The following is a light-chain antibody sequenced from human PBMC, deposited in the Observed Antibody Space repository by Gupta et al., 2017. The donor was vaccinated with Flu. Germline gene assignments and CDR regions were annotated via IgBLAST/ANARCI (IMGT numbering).Light chain of an antibody. CDR3: QQYRDWPLT. Sequence: PATLSVAPGERATLSCRASQSVGSFLAWYQQKPGQAPRLLIYGTSTRATGIPARISGSGSVTEFSLTISSLQPEDFAVYYCQQYRDWPLTFGGGTKVEIK. CDR2: GTS. V-gene: IGKV3-15*01. J-gene: IGKJ4*01. CDR1: QSVGSF.